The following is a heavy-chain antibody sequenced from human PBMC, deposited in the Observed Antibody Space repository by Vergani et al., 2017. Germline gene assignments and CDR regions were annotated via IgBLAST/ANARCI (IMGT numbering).Heavy chain of an antibody. J-gene: IGHJ4*02. CDR3: ARGMGGWYVRFFDY. D-gene: IGHD6-19*01. V-gene: IGHV3-23*04. Sequence: EVQLVESGGGVERPGGSLRLSCAASGFTFDDYGMSWVRQAPGKGLEWVSAISGSGGSTYYADSVKGRFTISRDNSKNTLYLQMNSLRAEDTAVYYCARGMGGWYVRFFDYWGQGTLVTVSS. CDR1: GFTFDDYG. CDR2: ISGSGGST.